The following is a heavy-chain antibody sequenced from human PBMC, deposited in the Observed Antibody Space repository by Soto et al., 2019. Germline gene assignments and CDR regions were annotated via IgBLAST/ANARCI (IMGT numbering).Heavy chain of an antibody. V-gene: IGHV4-39*01. D-gene: IGHD2-15*01. CDR2: MFYSGLT. CDR1: GYSVSSSDYY. CDR3: APLSVSLSGPYGIHV. Sequence: ASETLSLTCSVSGYSVSSSDYYWAWIRQPPGKGLEWIGSMFYSGLTYYNPSLKSRVTLSVDTSKNQFSVRLNSVTAADTAVYYCAPLSVSLSGPYGIHVWGQGTTVTVSS. J-gene: IGHJ6*02.